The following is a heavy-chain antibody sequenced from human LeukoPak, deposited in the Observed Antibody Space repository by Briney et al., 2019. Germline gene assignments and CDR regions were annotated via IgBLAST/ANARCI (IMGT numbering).Heavy chain of an antibody. V-gene: IGHV4-61*02. CDR1: GGSISSGSYY. CDR2: IYTSGST. Sequence: PSQTLSLTCTVSGGSISSGSYYWSWIRQPAGKGLEWIGRIYTSGSTNYNPSLKSRVTISVDTSKNQFSLKLSSVTAADTAVYYCARGRETQDAFDIWGQGTMVTASS. D-gene: IGHD1-26*01. CDR3: ARGRETQDAFDI. J-gene: IGHJ3*02.